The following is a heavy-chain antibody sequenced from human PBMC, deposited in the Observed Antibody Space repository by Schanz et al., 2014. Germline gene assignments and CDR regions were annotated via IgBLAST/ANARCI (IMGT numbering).Heavy chain of an antibody. CDR2: TSSDGSLK. CDR3: VKDLGTATREGWAFAS. Sequence: QVQLVESGGGVVQPGRSLRLSCAASGFTFSSYAVHWVRQAPDKGLVWVAVTSSDGSLKYYADSVKGRFTISRDNSRDTVYLQMNSLRGEDTAVYYCVKDLGTATREGWAFASWGQGTLVTVSS. CDR1: GFTFSSYA. J-gene: IGHJ4*02. V-gene: IGHV3-30*04. D-gene: IGHD1-7*01.